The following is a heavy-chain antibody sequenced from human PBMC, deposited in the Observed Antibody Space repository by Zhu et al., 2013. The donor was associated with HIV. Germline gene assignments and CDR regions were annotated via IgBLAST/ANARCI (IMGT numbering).Heavy chain of an antibody. CDR1: GGSISDYY. D-gene: IGHD3-16*02. V-gene: IGHV4-59*01. Sequence: QVQLQESGPGLVKPSETLSLTCTVSGGSISDYYWSWIRQPPGKGLEWIGYIYDSGSTKYNPSLKSRVTFSVDTSKNQFSLKLRFVTAADTAVYFCARNSISYRADAFDIWGHGTMVTVSS. CDR3: ARNSISYRADAFDI. CDR2: IYDSGST. J-gene: IGHJ3*02.